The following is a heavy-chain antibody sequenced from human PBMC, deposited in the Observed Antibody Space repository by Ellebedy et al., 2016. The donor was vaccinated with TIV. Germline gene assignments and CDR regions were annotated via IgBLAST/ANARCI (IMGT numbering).Heavy chain of an antibody. CDR3: VRGAGWVTDY. CDR1: GFTFSSYA. Sequence: GESLKISCAASGFTFSSYAMHWVRQAPGKGLEWVANIKQDGSEQYYVDSVKGRFTISRDNAKNSLYLQMNSLRGEDTAMYYCVRGAGWVTDYWGQGTLVTVSS. D-gene: IGHD4-23*01. J-gene: IGHJ4*02. CDR2: IKQDGSEQ. V-gene: IGHV3-7*03.